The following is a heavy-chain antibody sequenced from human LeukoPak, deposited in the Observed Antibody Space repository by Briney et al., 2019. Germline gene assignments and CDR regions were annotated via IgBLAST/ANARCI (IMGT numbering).Heavy chain of an antibody. V-gene: IGHV1-69*13. Sequence: GASVKVSCKASGYTFIDYYMHWVRQVPGQGLEWMGGIIPIFGTANYAQKFQGRVTITADESTSTAYMELSSLRSEDTAVYYCARVGYYDSSGYLEIDYWGQGTLVTVSS. CDR1: GYTFIDYY. D-gene: IGHD3-22*01. J-gene: IGHJ4*02. CDR2: IIPIFGTA. CDR3: ARVGYYDSSGYLEIDY.